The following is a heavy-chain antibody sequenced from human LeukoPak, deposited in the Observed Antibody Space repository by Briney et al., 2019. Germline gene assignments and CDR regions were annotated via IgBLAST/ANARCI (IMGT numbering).Heavy chain of an antibody. J-gene: IGHJ2*01. Sequence: GGSLRLSCAASGFTFSSYSMNWVRQASGKGLEWGSYISSSSSTIYYADSVKGRFTIYRDNAKNSLYLQMNSLRAEDTAVYYCAREVMVVAATTFWYFDLWGRGTLVTVSS. CDR2: ISSSSSTI. D-gene: IGHD2-15*01. CDR3: AREVMVVAATTFWYFDL. CDR1: GFTFSSYS. V-gene: IGHV3-48*01.